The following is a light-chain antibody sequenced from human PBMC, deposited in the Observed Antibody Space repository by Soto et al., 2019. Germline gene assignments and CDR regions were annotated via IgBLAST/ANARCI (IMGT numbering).Light chain of an antibody. Sequence: EIVMTQSPATLSVSPGESVTLSCRASLTTNNNIAWYQHKPGQAPRLLIFGASSRATGVPGRFSGSGFGTEFPLSISSLQSEDFAVYYCQQYNERPPWTFGQGTTVEIK. CDR1: LTTNNN. J-gene: IGKJ1*01. CDR2: GAS. CDR3: QQYNERPPWT. V-gene: IGKV3-15*01.